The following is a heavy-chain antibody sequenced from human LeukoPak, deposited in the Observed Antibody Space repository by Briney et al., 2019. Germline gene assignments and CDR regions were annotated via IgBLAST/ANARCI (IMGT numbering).Heavy chain of an antibody. Sequence: SETLSLTCTVSGGSISSYYWSWIRQPAGKGLEWIGRIYTSGGTNYNPSLKSRVTMSVDTSKNQFSLKLSSVTAADTAVYYCARAQKNSRTTPHAFDIWGQGTMVTVSS. CDR2: IYTSGGT. CDR1: GGSISSYY. J-gene: IGHJ3*02. CDR3: ARAQKNSRTTPHAFDI. V-gene: IGHV4-4*07.